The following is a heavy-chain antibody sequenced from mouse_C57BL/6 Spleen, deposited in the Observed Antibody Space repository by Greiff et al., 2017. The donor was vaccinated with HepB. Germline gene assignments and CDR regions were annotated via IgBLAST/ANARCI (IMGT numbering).Heavy chain of an antibody. V-gene: IGHV3-6*01. Sequence: EVKVEESGPGLVKPSQSLSLTCSVTGYSITSGYYWNWIRQFPGNKLEWMGYISYDGSNNYNPSLKNRISITRDTSKNQFFLKLNSVTTEDTATYYCARDDDYGRKFAYWGQGTLVTVSA. J-gene: IGHJ3*01. D-gene: IGHD2-4*01. CDR1: GYSITSGYY. CDR3: ARDDDYGRKFAY. CDR2: ISYDGSN.